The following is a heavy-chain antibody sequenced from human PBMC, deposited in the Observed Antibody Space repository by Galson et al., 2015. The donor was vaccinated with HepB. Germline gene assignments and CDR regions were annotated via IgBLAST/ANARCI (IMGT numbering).Heavy chain of an antibody. V-gene: IGHV3-7*01. D-gene: IGHD5-18*01. CDR1: GFTFSSYW. J-gene: IGHJ2*01. CDR3: ARTRDTRYWYFDL. Sequence: SLRLSCAASGFTFSSYWMSWVRQAPGKGLEWVADIKQDGSEKYYVDSVKGRFTISRDNAKNTLYLQMNSLRAEDTAVYYCARTRDTRYWYFDLWGRGTLVTVSS. CDR2: IKQDGSEK.